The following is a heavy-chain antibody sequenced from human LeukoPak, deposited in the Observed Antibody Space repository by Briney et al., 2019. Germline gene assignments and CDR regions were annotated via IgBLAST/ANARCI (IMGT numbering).Heavy chain of an antibody. CDR3: ATVVDY. J-gene: IGHJ4*02. CDR1: GLTFRNFG. CDR2: ISYDGDNE. Sequence: GGSLRLSCAVSGLTFRNFGMHWVRQAPGKGLEWVAAISYDGDNEYYADSVKGRFTIYRDNSKNTLFLQMNGLRGDDTAVYFCATVVDYWGQGTLVTVSS. V-gene: IGHV3-30*03.